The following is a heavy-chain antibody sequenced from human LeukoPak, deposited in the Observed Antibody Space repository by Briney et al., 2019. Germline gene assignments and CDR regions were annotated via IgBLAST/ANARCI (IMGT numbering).Heavy chain of an antibody. V-gene: IGHV1-46*01. CDR1: GYIFISYY. D-gene: IGHD2-15*01. Sequence: ASVKVSCKASGYIFISYYIHWVRQAPGQGLEWMGVINPSDGSTNYAQKFQGRVTMTRDTSTTTVYLELSGLRAEDTAVYYCAKGTSSSCYSAPNYWGQGTLVTVSS. CDR2: INPSDGST. J-gene: IGHJ4*02. CDR3: AKGTSSSCYSAPNY.